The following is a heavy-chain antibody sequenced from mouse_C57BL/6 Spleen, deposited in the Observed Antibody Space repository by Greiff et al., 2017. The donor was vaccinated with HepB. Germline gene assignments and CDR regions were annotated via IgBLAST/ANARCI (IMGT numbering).Heavy chain of an antibody. Sequence: QVQLQQPGAELVKPGASVKLSCKASGYTFTSYWMQWVKQRPGQGLEWIGEIDPSDSYTNYNQKFKGKATLTVDTSSSTAYMQLSSLTSEDSAVYYCARFTTVVATNFDYWGQGTTLTVSS. CDR2: IDPSDSYT. V-gene: IGHV1-50*01. CDR3: ARFTTVVATNFDY. J-gene: IGHJ2*01. D-gene: IGHD1-1*01. CDR1: GYTFTSYW.